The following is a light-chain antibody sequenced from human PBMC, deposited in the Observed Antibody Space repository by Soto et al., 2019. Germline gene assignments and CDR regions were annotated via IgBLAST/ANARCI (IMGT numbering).Light chain of an antibody. J-gene: IGKJ1*01. CDR2: KAP. V-gene: IGKV1-5*03. CDR1: QSIGDL. Sequence: DIQMTQSPSTLSASVEDRVTITCRASQSIGDLLAWYQQKPGEAPKVLIYKAPYLESGVPSRFSGSGSGTEFTLTISSLQPEDLATYYCQHYSAFSVTFGQGTKVDIK. CDR3: QHYSAFSVT.